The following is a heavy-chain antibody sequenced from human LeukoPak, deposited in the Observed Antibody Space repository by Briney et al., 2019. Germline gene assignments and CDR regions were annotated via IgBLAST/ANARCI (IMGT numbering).Heavy chain of an antibody. J-gene: IGHJ4*02. CDR2: INPNSGGT. CDR3: ASPSRGCSSTSCYRPWDY. CDR1: GYTFTGYY. Sequence: ASVKVSCKASGYTFTGYYTHWVRQAPGQGLEWMGWINPNSGGTNYAQKFQGRVTMTRDTSISTAYMELSGLRSDDTAVYYCASPSRGCSSTSCYRPWDYWGQGTLVTVSS. V-gene: IGHV1-2*02. D-gene: IGHD2-2*01.